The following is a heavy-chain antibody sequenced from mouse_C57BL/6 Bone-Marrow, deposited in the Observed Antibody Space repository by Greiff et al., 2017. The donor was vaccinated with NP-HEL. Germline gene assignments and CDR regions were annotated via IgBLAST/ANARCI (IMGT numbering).Heavy chain of an antibody. CDR1: GFTFSDAW. CDR3: TRNYGSSYAMDY. J-gene: IGHJ4*01. CDR2: IRNKANNHAT. V-gene: IGHV6-6*01. D-gene: IGHD1-1*01. Sequence: EVQLVESGGGLVQPGGSMKLSCAASGFTFSDAWMDWVRQSPEKGLEWVAEIRNKANNHATYYAESVKGRFTISRDDSKSSVYLQMNSVRAEDTGIYYCTRNYGSSYAMDYWGQGTSVTVSS.